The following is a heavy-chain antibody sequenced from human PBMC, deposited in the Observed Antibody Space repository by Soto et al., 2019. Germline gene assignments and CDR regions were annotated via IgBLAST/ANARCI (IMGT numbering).Heavy chain of an antibody. Sequence: SETLSLTCTVSGGSISSSSYYWGWIRQPPGKGLEWIGSIYYSGSTYYNPSLKSRVTISVDTSKNQFSLKLSSVTAADTAVYYCASRPLTGIHKRGDYYYMDVWGKGTTVTVSS. J-gene: IGHJ6*03. CDR3: ASRPLTGIHKRGDYYYMDV. CDR1: GGSISSSSYY. V-gene: IGHV4-39*01. D-gene: IGHD1-1*01. CDR2: IYYSGST.